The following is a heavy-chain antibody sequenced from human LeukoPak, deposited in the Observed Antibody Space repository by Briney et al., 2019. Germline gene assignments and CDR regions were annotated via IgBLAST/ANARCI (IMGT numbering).Heavy chain of an antibody. CDR3: AREIAARPGNYFDY. CDR2: ISSSSSYI. V-gene: IGHV3-21*01. CDR1: GFTFSSYS. D-gene: IGHD6-6*01. Sequence: GGSLRLSCAASGFTFSSYSMNWVRQAPGKGLEWVSSISSSSSYIYYADSVKGRFTISRDNAKNSLYLQMNSLRAEDTAVYYCAREIAARPGNYFDYWGQGTLVTVSS. J-gene: IGHJ4*02.